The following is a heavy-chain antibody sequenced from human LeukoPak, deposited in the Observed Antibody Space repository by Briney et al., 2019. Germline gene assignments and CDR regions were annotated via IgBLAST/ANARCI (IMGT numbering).Heavy chain of an antibody. V-gene: IGHV4-34*01. CDR1: GFTFSSYE. Sequence: GSLRLSCAASGFTFSSYEMNWVRQAPGKGLEWIGEINHSGSTNYNPSLKSRVTISVDTSKNQFSLKLSSVTAADTAVYYCARDTYYYDSSGYYLFDYWGQGTLVTVSS. J-gene: IGHJ4*02. CDR3: ARDTYYYDSSGYYLFDY. D-gene: IGHD3-22*01. CDR2: INHSGST.